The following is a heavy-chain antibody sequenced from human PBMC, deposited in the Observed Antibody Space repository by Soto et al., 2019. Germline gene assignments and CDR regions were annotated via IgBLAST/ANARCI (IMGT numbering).Heavy chain of an antibody. D-gene: IGHD3-22*01. V-gene: IGHV3-23*01. CDR2: ISGSGGST. Sequence: GGSLRLSCAASGFTFSSYAMSWVRHAPGKGLEWVSAISGSGGSTYYADSVKGRFTISRDNSKNTLYLQMNSLRAEDTAVYYCASRYTYYYDSSGPSGFDYWGQGTLVT. CDR1: GFTFSSYA. CDR3: ASRYTYYYDSSGPSGFDY. J-gene: IGHJ4*02.